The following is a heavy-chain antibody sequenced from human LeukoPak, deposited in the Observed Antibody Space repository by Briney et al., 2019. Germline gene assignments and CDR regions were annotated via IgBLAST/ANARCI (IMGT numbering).Heavy chain of an antibody. CDR1: GGTFSSYT. Sequence: ASVKVSCKASGGTFSSYTISWVRQAPGQGLEWMGRIIPILGIANYAQKFQGRVTITADKSTSTAYMELSSLRSEDTAVYYCARALTITIFGVVRRRGWFDPWGQGTLVTVSS. CDR3: ARALTITIFGVVRRRGWFDP. V-gene: IGHV1-69*02. J-gene: IGHJ5*02. D-gene: IGHD3-3*01. CDR2: IIPILGIA.